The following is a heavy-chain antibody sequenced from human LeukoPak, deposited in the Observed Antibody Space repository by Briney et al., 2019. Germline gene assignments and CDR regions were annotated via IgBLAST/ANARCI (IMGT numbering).Heavy chain of an antibody. CDR3: ARDLGYCSSTSCYAAYYYYYYGMDV. CDR2: IKQDGSEK. D-gene: IGHD2-2*01. V-gene: IGHV3-7*01. J-gene: IGHJ6*02. CDR1: GFTFSSYW. Sequence: PGGSLRLSCAASGFTFSSYWMSWVRQAPGKGLEWVANIKQDGSEKYYVDSVKGRFTISRDNAKNSLYLQMNSLRAEDTAVYYCARDLGYCSSTSCYAAYYYYYYGMDVWGQGTTVTVSS.